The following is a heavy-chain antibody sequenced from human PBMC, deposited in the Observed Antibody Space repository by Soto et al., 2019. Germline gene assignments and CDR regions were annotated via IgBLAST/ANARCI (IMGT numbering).Heavy chain of an antibody. CDR1: GFTLRNYA. D-gene: IGHD1-20*01. Sequence: AGSLRLSCEGSGFTLRNYAMTWVRQAPGKGLEWVSLISANDVGTYYAESVKTRFTISTDQSRNTVYLQMDSLRADDTAIYYCAKAKNDYNWDNRPPFDYWGQGTLVTVSS. CDR3: AKAKNDYNWDNRPPFDY. CDR2: ISANDVGT. V-gene: IGHV3-23*01. J-gene: IGHJ4*02.